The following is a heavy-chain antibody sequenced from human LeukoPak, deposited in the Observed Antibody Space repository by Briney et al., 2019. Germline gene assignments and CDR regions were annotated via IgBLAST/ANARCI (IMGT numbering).Heavy chain of an antibody. Sequence: PGGSLRLSCAASGFTFDDYAMHWVRQAPGKGLEWVSGISWNSGSIGYADSVKGRFTISRDNAKNSLYLQMNSLRAEDTALYYCAKESAYDILTGYPFDYWGQGTLVPVSS. D-gene: IGHD3-9*01. CDR2: ISWNSGSI. CDR3: AKESAYDILTGYPFDY. V-gene: IGHV3-9*01. J-gene: IGHJ4*02. CDR1: GFTFDDYA.